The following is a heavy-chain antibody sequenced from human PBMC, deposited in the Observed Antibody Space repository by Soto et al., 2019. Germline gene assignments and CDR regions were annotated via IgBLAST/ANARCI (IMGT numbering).Heavy chain of an antibody. J-gene: IGHJ4*02. CDR2: ISFDGRNT. D-gene: IGHD3-10*01. V-gene: IGHV3-30*18. CDR1: GFTFDNFG. Sequence: QVKLVESGGGVVQPGRSLRLSCDASGFTFDNFGMHWVRQAPGKGLEWVIVISFDGRNTDYADSVKGRFTISRDNSKNTLYWQMTSLRAEDSTVYYCVKQSGPGTYYNLGSGGHFDHWGQGTLVTVSS. CDR3: VKQSGPGTYYNLGSGGHFDH.